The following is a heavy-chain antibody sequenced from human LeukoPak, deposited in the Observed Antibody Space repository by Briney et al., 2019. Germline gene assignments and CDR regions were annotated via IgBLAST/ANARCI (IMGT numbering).Heavy chain of an antibody. D-gene: IGHD3-10*01. CDR3: VKDRGTMVRGVITHFDY. J-gene: IGHJ4*02. CDR1: GFTFSSYG. V-gene: IGHV3-30*02. CDR2: IWYDGSNK. Sequence: GGSLRLSCAASGFTFSSYGMHWVRQAPGKGLEWVAVIWYDGSNKYYADSVKGRFTISRDNSKNTLYLQMSSLRAEDTAVYYCVKDRGTMVRGVITHFDYWGQGTLVTVSS.